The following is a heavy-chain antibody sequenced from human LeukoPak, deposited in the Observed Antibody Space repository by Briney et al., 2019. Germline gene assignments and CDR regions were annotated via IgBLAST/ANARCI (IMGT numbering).Heavy chain of an antibody. J-gene: IGHJ4*02. CDR2: ISSSSSTI. CDR3: AREPPRKVGATTDFDY. D-gene: IGHD1-26*01. Sequence: PGGSLRLSCAASGFTFSSYSMNWVRQAPGKGLEWVSYISSSSSTIYYADSVKGRFTISRDNAKNSLYLQMNSLRAEDTAVYYCAREPPRKVGATTDFDYWGQGTLVTVSS. V-gene: IGHV3-48*04. CDR1: GFTFSSYS.